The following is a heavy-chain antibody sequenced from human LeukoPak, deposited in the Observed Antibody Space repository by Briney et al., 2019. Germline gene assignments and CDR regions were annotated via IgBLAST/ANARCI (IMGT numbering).Heavy chain of an antibody. V-gene: IGHV3-33*01. J-gene: IGHJ4*02. D-gene: IGHD6-19*01. Sequence: GSLRLSCVASGFAFKSYVVHWVRQAPGKGLEWVAMIWSDGNNKLYADSVKGRFSVSRDNSKNKLYLQMNSLRVEDTAKYYCARGGLGDSSGFYYWGQGTLVTVSS. CDR3: ARGGLGDSSGFYY. CDR2: IWSDGNNK. CDR1: GFAFKSYV.